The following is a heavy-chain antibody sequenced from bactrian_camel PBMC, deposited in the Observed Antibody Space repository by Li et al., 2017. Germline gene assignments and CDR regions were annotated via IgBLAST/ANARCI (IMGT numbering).Heavy chain of an antibody. Sequence: QVQLVESGGGSVQAGGSLRLSCLRSEIRRGCPADKDVTWYRQVPGKEREFVSSIALSGPTSYADSVKGRFDISRDTTRNTVYLQMNSLKSEDTAMYYCRGRAERPLTSLERKRGCTESYWGRGTQVTVS. CDR2: IALSGPT. CDR3: RGRAERPLTSLERKRGCTESY. CDR1: EIRRGCPADKD. J-gene: IGHJ4*01. V-gene: IGHV3S60*01. D-gene: IGHD1*01.